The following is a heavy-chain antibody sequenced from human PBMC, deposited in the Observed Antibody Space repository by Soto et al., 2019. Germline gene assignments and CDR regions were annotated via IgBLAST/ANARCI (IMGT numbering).Heavy chain of an antibody. J-gene: IGHJ5*02. CDR1: GYTFTSYG. D-gene: IGHD1-26*01. V-gene: IGHV1-18*01. Sequence: ASVKVSCKASGYTFTSYGISWVRQAPGQGLEWMGWISAYNGNTNYAQKLQGRVTMTTDTSTSTAYMELRSLRSDDTAVYYCAREGEFVGATANWFDPWGQGTLVTVSS. CDR2: ISAYNGNT. CDR3: AREGEFVGATANWFDP.